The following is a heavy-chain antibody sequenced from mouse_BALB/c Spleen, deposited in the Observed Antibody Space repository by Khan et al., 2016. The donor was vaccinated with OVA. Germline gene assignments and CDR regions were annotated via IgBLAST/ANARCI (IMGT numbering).Heavy chain of an antibody. CDR2: IFPNTGGT. J-gene: IGHJ3*01. CDR1: GYTFTDYN. CDR3: TRTRYGSFGF. D-gene: IGHD1-2*01. V-gene: IGHV1S29*02. Sequence: VQLQQSGPELVKPGASVKISCKASGYTFTDYNMDWVRQSQGESLEWIGYIFPNTGGTGYNQKFKTKATLTVDSYSSEAYMVFRTPTFDDSAVYFGTRTRYGSFGFWGQGTLVTVSA.